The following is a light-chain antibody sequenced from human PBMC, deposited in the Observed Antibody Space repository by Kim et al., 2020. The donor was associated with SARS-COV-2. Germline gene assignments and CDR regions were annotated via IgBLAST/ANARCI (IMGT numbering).Light chain of an antibody. CDR2: EDD. CDR1: RGSIDDNY. Sequence: AVAISCTRSRGSIDDNYLHWYQQRPGSDPTAVDYEDDKGPSGFSDRFYGSIDNSTNTSSLTSSGLKTVDEANYYCQSYDRSSVVFGEGTQLTVL. CDR3: QSYDRSSVV. V-gene: IGLV6-57*03. J-gene: IGLJ2*01.